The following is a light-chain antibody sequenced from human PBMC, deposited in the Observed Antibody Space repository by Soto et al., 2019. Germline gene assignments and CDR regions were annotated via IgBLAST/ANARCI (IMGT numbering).Light chain of an antibody. CDR2: AAS. J-gene: IGKJ1*01. V-gene: IGKV1-6*01. CDR1: QGIRND. CDR3: LQDYNYPRT. Sequence: AIQMTQSPSSLSASVGDRVTITCRASQGIRNDLGWYQQKPGKAPKLLIYAASSLQSGVPSRLSGSGSGTDFTLPISSLQPEDFATYYCLQDYNYPRTFGQGTKVEIK.